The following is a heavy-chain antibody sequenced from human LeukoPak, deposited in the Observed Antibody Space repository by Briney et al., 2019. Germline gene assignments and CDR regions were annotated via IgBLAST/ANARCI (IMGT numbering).Heavy chain of an antibody. Sequence: GGSLRLSCAASGFTFSSYAMHWVRQAPGKGLEWVAVISYDGSNKYYADSVKGRFTISRDNSKNTLYLQMNSLRAEDTAVYYCARAAPVVAATLLYSYYCGMDVWGQGNTVTVSS. V-gene: IGHV3-30-3*01. CDR2: ISYDGSNK. CDR1: GFTFSSYA. D-gene: IGHD2-15*01. J-gene: IGHJ6*02. CDR3: ARAAPVVAATLLYSYYCGMDV.